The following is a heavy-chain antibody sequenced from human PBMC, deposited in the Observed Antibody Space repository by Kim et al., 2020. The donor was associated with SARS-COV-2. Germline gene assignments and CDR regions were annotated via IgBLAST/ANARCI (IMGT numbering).Heavy chain of an antibody. V-gene: IGHV3-72*01. CDR1: GFTFSDHY. Sequence: GGSLRLSCAASGFTFSDHYMDWVRQAPGKGLEWVGRTRNKANSYTTEYAASVKGRFTISRDDSKNSLYLQMNSLKTEDTAVYYCAKRSFWFGELAAEAGDAFDIWGQGTMVTVSS. D-gene: IGHD3-10*01. J-gene: IGHJ3*02. CDR3: AKRSFWFGELAAEAGDAFDI. CDR2: TRNKANSYTT.